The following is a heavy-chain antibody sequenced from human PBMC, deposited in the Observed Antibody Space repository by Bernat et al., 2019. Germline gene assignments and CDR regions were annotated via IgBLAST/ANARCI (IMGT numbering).Heavy chain of an antibody. CDR2: IYYSGST. J-gene: IGHJ4*02. D-gene: IGHD5-18*01. CDR1: GGSISSSSYY. CDR3: ARQPDTANFDY. Sequence: QLQLQESGPGLVKPSETLSLTCTVSGGSISSSSYYRGWIRQPPGKGLEWIGSIYYSGSTYYNPSLKSRVTISVDTSKNQFSLKLSSVTAADTAVYYCARQPDTANFDYWGQGTLVTVSS. V-gene: IGHV4-39*01.